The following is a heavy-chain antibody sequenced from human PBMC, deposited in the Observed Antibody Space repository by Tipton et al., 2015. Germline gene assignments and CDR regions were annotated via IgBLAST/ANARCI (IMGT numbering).Heavy chain of an antibody. V-gene: IGHV3-48*02. CDR1: GFSFSDFS. CDR2: ISQYSTAF. D-gene: IGHD3-10*01. Sequence: SLRLSCAASGFSFSDFSMNWVRQSPGKGLEWVSYISQYSTAFYYADSVKGRITISRDNADDTVSLQMNSLRDDDTAVYYCARGFSSRSGTYPTYWGQGTLVTVSS. CDR3: ARGFSSRSGTYPTY. J-gene: IGHJ4*02.